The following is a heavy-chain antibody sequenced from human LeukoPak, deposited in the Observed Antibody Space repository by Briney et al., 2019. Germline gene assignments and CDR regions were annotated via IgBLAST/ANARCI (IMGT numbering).Heavy chain of an antibody. Sequence: GASVKVSCKASGYTFTSYYMHWVGQPPGQGLEWMGIFNPSGGSTSYAQRFQGRVTITRDISTRTFYIDLGRRRSEDTGVYYCARLGGHSSSWYEIDYWAQGTVVSVS. CDR1: GYTFTSYY. V-gene: IGHV1-46*01. CDR2: FNPSGGST. CDR3: ARLGGHSSSWYEIDY. D-gene: IGHD6-13*01. J-gene: IGHJ4*02.